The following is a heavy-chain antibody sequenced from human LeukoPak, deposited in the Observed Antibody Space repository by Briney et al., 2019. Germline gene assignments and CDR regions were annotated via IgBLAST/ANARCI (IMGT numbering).Heavy chain of an antibody. Sequence: GGSLRLSCAASGFTFSSYAMHRVRQAPGKGLEWVAVISYDGSNKYYADSVKGRFTISRDNSKNTLYLQMNSLRAEDTAVYYCARDTVEQAFDYWGQGTLVTVS. CDR2: ISYDGSNK. CDR1: GFTFSSYA. D-gene: IGHD1/OR15-1a*01. J-gene: IGHJ4*02. CDR3: ARDTVEQAFDY. V-gene: IGHV3-30*04.